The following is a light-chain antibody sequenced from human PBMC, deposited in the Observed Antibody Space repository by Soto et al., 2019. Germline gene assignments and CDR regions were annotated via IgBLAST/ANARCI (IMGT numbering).Light chain of an antibody. Sequence: QSVLTQPPSVSAAPGQQVTISCSGSSSNIENNFVSWYQQVPGTAPKLLIYDNGKRSSGIPDRFSGSKSGASATLGINGLQPGDEADYYCGSWDDILSAVLFGGGIKVTVL. J-gene: IGLJ3*02. CDR3: GSWDDILSAVL. CDR1: SSNIENNF. V-gene: IGLV1-51*01. CDR2: DNG.